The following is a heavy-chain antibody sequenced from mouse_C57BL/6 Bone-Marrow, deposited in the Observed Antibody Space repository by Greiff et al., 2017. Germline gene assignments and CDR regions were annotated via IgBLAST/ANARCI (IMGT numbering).Heavy chain of an antibody. CDR2: ISSGGSYT. CDR1: GFTFSSYG. J-gene: IGHJ4*01. Sequence: EVHLVESGGDLVKPGGSLKLSCAASGFTFSSYGMSWVRQTPDKRLEWVATISSGGSYTYYPDSVKGRFTISRDNDKNTLYRQMSSLKSEDTAMYYCARLEGSYGSSPLYAMDYWGQGTSVTVSA. D-gene: IGHD1-1*01. CDR3: ARLEGSYGSSPLYAMDY. V-gene: IGHV5-6*01.